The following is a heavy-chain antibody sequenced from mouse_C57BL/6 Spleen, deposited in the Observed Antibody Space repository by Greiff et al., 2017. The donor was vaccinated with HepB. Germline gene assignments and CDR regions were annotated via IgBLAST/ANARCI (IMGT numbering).Heavy chain of an antibody. V-gene: IGHV1-82*01. J-gene: IGHJ4*01. CDR3: ARLVEMDY. CDR2: IYPGDGDT. D-gene: IGHD6-2*01. CDR1: GYAFSSSW. Sequence: QVQLKESGPELVKPGASVKISCKASGYAFSSSWMNWVKQRPGKGLEWIGRIYPGDGDTNYNGKFKGKATLTADKSSSTAYMQLRSLTSEDSAVYFCARLVEMDYWGQGTSVTVSS.